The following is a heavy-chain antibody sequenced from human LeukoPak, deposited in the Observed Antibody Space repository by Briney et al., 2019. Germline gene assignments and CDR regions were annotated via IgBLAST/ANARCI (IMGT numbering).Heavy chain of an antibody. D-gene: IGHD3-3*01. CDR3: ANGATIFGVVIRVDS. V-gene: IGHV4-59*12. CDR2: IYYSGST. CDR1: GGSISSYY. Sequence: SETLSLTCTVSGGSISSYYWSWIRQPPGKGLEWIGYIYYSGSTNYNPSLKSRVTISVDMSKNQFSLKVRSVTAADTAVYYCANGATIFGVVIRVDSWGQGTLVTVSS. J-gene: IGHJ4*02.